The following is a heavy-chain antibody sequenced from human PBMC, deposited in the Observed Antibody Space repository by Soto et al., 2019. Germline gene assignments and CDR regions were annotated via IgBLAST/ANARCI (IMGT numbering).Heavy chain of an antibody. D-gene: IGHD2-21*02. CDR1: GGSNSSGGYF. CDR2: IYYSGSA. Sequence: QVQLQESGPGLVKPSQTLSLTCSVSGGSNSSGGYFWSWIRQPPGKGLEWIGYIYYSGSAYYHPSLKGRVTMSGDKSKNPFCLRLDSWTAADTAGYYWAGGFGGDSSFRYYYHGMDIWGQGTTVAVSS. J-gene: IGHJ6*02. CDR3: AGGFGGDSSFRYYYHGMDI. V-gene: IGHV4-31*03.